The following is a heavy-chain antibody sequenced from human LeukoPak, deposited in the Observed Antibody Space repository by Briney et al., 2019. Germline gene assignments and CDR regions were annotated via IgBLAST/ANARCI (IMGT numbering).Heavy chain of an antibody. J-gene: IGHJ4*02. V-gene: IGHV3-30*18. CDR3: AKEDVAARQLDY. CDR2: ISYDGSHK. Sequence: PGRSLRLSCAASGFTFSSYGMHWVRQAPGKGLEWVAVISYDGSHKYYADSVKGRFTISRDNSKNTLYLQMNSLRAEDTAVYYCAKEDVAARQLDYWGQGTLVTVSS. D-gene: IGHD6-13*01. CDR1: GFTFSSYG.